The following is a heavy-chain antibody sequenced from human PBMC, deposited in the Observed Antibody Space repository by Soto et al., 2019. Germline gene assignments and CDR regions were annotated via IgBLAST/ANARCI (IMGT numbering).Heavy chain of an antibody. Sequence: PGGSLRLSCAASGFTFNNYAMSWVRQAPGKGLEWVSSISSSSSYIYYADSVKGRFTISRDNAKNSLYLQMNSLRAEDTAVYYCARDESTQSWQWLVSSQTSLSHYDYWGQGTLVTVSS. CDR1: GFTFNNYA. V-gene: IGHV3-21*01. D-gene: IGHD6-19*01. CDR2: ISSSSSYI. J-gene: IGHJ4*02. CDR3: ARDESTQSWQWLVSSQTSLSHYDY.